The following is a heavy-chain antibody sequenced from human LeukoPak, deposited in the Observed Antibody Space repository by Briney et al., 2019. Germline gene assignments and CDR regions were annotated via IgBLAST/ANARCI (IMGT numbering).Heavy chain of an antibody. J-gene: IGHJ4*02. Sequence: GGSLRLSCAASGFTFSNAWMSWVRQAPGKGLEWVGRIKSKTDGGTTDYAAPVKGRFTISRDDSKNTLYLQMNSLKTEDTAVYYCTPEGIGVAPLEYWGQGTLVTVSS. V-gene: IGHV3-15*01. D-gene: IGHD6-19*01. CDR1: GFTFSNAW. CDR3: TPEGIGVAPLEY. CDR2: IKSKTDGGTT.